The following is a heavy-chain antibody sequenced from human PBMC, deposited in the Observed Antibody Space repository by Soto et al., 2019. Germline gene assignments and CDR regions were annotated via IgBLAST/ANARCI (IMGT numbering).Heavy chain of an antibody. V-gene: IGHV1-69*01. CDR3: ARSGYSYGPNMD. J-gene: IGHJ4*02. Sequence: QVLMVQSGAEVKKPGSSVKVSCRAGRGSFSASGFSWVRQAPGQGLEWVGGFIPIFGTANYAQKFQDRVTVIADESTNTVYMELSSLRSEDTAVYYCARSGYSYGPNMDWGQGTLVTVSS. D-gene: IGHD5-18*01. CDR1: RGSFSASG. CDR2: FIPIFGTA.